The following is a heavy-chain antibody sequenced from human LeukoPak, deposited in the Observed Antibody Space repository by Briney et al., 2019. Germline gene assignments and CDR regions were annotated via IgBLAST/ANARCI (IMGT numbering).Heavy chain of an antibody. Sequence: GASVKVSCKASGYTFTGYYMHWVRQAPGQGLEWMGWINPNSGGTNYAQKFQGRVTMTRDTSISTAYMELSRLRSDDTAVYYCARDYVDYYDSSGYYYPFDYWGQGTLVTVSS. CDR1: GYTFTGYY. CDR3: ARDYVDYYDSSGYYYPFDY. J-gene: IGHJ4*02. V-gene: IGHV1-2*02. CDR2: INPNSGGT. D-gene: IGHD3-22*01.